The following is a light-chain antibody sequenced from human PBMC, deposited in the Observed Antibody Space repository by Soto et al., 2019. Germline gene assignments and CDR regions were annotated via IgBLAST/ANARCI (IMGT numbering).Light chain of an antibody. V-gene: IGLV2-8*01. Sequence: QSALTQPPSASGSPGQSVTISCTGTSSDVGSYNYVSWYQQHPGKAPKLMISEVSKRPSGVPDRFSGSKSGNTASLTVSRLQAEDEADYYCISYAGSDFYVFGTGTKDTDL. CDR3: ISYAGSDFYV. CDR2: EVS. CDR1: SSDVGSYNY. J-gene: IGLJ1*01.